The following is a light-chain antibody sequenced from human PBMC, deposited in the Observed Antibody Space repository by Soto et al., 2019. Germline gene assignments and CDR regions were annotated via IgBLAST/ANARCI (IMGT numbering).Light chain of an antibody. J-gene: IGKJ3*01. CDR2: DAS. CDR3: QQRSNWPQT. Sequence: EIVLTQSPGTLSLSPGERATLSCRASQSVSSYLAWYQPKPGQAPRLLIYDASNTATGIPARFSGSGSGTAVTLTISSLEPEDFAVYDCQQRSNWPQTFGPGTKVDIK. V-gene: IGKV3-11*01. CDR1: QSVSSY.